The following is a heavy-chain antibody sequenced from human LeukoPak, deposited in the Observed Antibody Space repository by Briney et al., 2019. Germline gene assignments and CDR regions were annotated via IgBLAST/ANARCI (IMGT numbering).Heavy chain of an antibody. Sequence: PGGSLRLSCAASGFTFSNYGIPWVRQAPGKGLEWVAVISYDGRSKHYADSVKGRFTISRDNSQNTLYLQMNSLRTEDTAVYSCAKEYCGGGSCYEDYFDSWGQGTLVTVSS. V-gene: IGHV3-30*18. CDR3: AKEYCGGGSCYEDYFDS. D-gene: IGHD2-15*01. CDR1: GFTFSNYG. J-gene: IGHJ4*02. CDR2: ISYDGRSK.